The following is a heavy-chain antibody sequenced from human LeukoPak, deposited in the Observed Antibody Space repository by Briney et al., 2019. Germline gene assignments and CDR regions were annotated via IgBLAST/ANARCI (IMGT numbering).Heavy chain of an antibody. Sequence: SETLSLTCTVSGXSISSYYWTWIRQPAGKGLEWIVRIYTSGSTNYNPSPKSRVTMSVDTSKNQFSLKLSSVTAADPAVYYGARVWSRVFAFDIWGQGTMVTVSS. CDR2: IYTSGST. V-gene: IGHV4-4*07. CDR1: GXSISSYY. J-gene: IGHJ3*02. D-gene: IGHD1-1*01. CDR3: ARVWSRVFAFDI.